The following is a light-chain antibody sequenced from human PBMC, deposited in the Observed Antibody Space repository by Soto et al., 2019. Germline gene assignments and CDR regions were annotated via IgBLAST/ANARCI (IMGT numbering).Light chain of an antibody. V-gene: IGKV3-20*01. CDR2: GAS. CDR1: QSVSSSY. CDR3: QQYSNWPPT. J-gene: IGKJ1*01. Sequence: EIVLTQSPGTLSLSPGERATLSFRASQSVSSSYLAWYQQKPGQAPRLLIYGASSRATGTPDRFSGSGSGTDFTLTISSLQSEDFAVYYCQQYSNWPPTFGQGTKVDIK.